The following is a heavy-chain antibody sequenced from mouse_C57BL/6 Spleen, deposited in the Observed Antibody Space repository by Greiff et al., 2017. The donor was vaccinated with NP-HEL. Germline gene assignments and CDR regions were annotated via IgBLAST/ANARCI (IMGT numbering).Heavy chain of an antibody. CDR3: ARTPSSITTVPAWFAY. D-gene: IGHD1-1*01. Sequence: VQLQQSGPVLVKPGASVKMSCKASGYKFTDYYMNWVKQSHGKSLEWIGVINPYNGGTSYNQKFKGKATLTVDKSSSTAYMELHSLTSEDSAVEYCARTPSSITTVPAWFAYWGQGTLVTVSA. J-gene: IGHJ3*01. CDR1: GYKFTDYY. CDR2: INPYNGGT. V-gene: IGHV1-19*01.